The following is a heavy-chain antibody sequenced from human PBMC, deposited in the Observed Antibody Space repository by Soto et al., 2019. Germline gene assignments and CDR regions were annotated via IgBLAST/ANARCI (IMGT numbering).Heavy chain of an antibody. CDR2: IYYSGST. CDR3: ARGIGYSSGWYYYGMDV. J-gene: IGHJ6*02. D-gene: IGHD6-19*01. CDR1: GGSVSSGSYY. Sequence: QVQLQESGPGLVKPSETLSLTCTVSGGSVSSGSYYWSWIRQPPGKGLEWIGYIYYSGSTNYNPSLKSRFTRSVDTPKNQCSRKLGSVTAADTAVYYCARGIGYSSGWYYYGMDVWGQGTTVTVSS. V-gene: IGHV4-61*01.